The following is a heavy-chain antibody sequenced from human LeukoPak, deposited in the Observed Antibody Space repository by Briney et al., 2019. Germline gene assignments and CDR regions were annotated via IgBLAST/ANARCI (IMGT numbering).Heavy chain of an antibody. J-gene: IGHJ6*03. CDR2: IYSSGST. CDR3: ARVGYYYYYYMDV. CDR1: GGSISSNY. Sequence: PSETLSLTCTVSGGSISSNYWSWIRQPPGKGLEWIGYIYSSGSTNYNPSLKSRVTISVDTSKNQFSLKLSSVTAADTAVYYCARVGYYYYYYMDVWGKGTTVTISS. V-gene: IGHV4-59*01. D-gene: IGHD3-16*01.